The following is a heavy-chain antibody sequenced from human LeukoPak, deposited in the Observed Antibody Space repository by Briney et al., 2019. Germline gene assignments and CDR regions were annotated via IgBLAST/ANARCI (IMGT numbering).Heavy chain of an antibody. Sequence: EGSLRLSCAAPGFTFSSYWMSWVRQAPGKGLEWVANMKQDGSEKYYVDSVKGRFTISRDNAKNSLCLQMNSLRAEDTAVYYCARVRVRGIITYYFDYWGQGTLVTVSS. CDR1: GFTFSSYW. D-gene: IGHD3-10*01. CDR2: MKQDGSEK. J-gene: IGHJ4*02. CDR3: ARVRVRGIITYYFDY. V-gene: IGHV3-7*01.